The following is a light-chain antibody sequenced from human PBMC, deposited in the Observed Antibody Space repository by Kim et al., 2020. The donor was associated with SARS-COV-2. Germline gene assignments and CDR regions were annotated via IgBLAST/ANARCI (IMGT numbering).Light chain of an antibody. J-gene: IGLJ3*02. CDR3: SSYTSNSWM. V-gene: IGLV2-14*03. CDR2: DVS. Sequence: QSALTQPASVSGSPGQSITISCTGASSDVSAYKYVSWYQQHPGKAPKLMIYDVSNRPSGVSNRFSGSKSGNTASLTISGLQAEDEADYYCSSYTSNSWMFGGGTKVTVL. CDR1: SSDVSAYKY.